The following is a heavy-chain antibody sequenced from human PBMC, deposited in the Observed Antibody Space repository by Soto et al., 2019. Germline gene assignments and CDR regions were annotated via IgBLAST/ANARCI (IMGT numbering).Heavy chain of an antibody. Sequence: SETLSLTCTVSGGSISSGDYYWSWIRQPPGKGLEWIGYIYYSGSTYYNPSLKSRVTISVDTSKNQFSLKLSSVTAADTAVYYCANSAPEDAFDIWGQGTMVTVSS. J-gene: IGHJ3*02. CDR1: GGSISSGDYY. V-gene: IGHV4-30-4*01. D-gene: IGHD1-26*01. CDR3: ANSAPEDAFDI. CDR2: IYYSGST.